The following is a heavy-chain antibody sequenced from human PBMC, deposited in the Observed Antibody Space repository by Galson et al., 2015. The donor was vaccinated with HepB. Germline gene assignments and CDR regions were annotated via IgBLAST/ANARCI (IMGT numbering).Heavy chain of an antibody. CDR2: IWYDGSNE. Sequence: SLRLSCAASGFTFSSYGMHWVRQVPGKGLEWVAIIWYDGSNEYYADSVKGRFTISRDIYKQTLYLQMNSLRAEDTALYYCARDMEAGGYCSGGCLPDYWGQGTLVTVSS. CDR3: ARDMEAGGYCSGGCLPDY. J-gene: IGHJ4*02. CDR1: GFTFSSYG. V-gene: IGHV3-33*01. D-gene: IGHD2-15*01.